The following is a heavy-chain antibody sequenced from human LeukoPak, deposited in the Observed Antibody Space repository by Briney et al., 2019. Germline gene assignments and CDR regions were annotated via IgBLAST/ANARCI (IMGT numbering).Heavy chain of an antibody. Sequence: SETLSLTCTVSGGSISSYYWSWIRQPPGKGLEWIGYIYYSGSTNYNPSLKSRVTISVDTSKNQFSLKLSSVTAADTAVYYCARHKASTYYGMDVWGQGATVTVSS. CDR3: ARHKASTYYGMDV. J-gene: IGHJ6*02. D-gene: IGHD5/OR15-5a*01. V-gene: IGHV4-59*01. CDR1: GGSISSYY. CDR2: IYYSGST.